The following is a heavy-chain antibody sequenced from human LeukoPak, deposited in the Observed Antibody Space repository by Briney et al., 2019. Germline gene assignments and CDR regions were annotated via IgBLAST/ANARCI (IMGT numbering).Heavy chain of an antibody. CDR2: IKPDGSDQ. CDR1: GFTFSSFW. J-gene: IGHJ4*02. V-gene: IGHV3-7*01. D-gene: IGHD3-9*01. Sequence: QPGGSLRLSCAASGFTFSSFWMNWVRQAPEKGLEWVANIKPDGSDQYYVDSVKGRFTISRDNAKNSLYLQMNSLRAEDTAVYYCARDDSYFDWSPDSDYWGQGTLVTVSS. CDR3: ARDDSYFDWSPDSDY.